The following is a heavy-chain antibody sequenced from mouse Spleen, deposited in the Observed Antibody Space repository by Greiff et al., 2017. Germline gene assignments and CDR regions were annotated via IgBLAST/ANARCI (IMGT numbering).Heavy chain of an antibody. D-gene: IGHD1-2*01. V-gene: IGHV5-9*01. J-gene: IGHJ3*01. Sequence: EVMLVESGGGLVKLGGSLKLSCAASGFTFSSYAMSWVRQTPENRLEWVATISSGGGNTYYPDSVKGRFTISRDNAKNTLYLQMSSLKSEDTAMYYCAREGDYGYGFAYWGQGTLVTVSA. CDR1: GFTFSSYA. CDR2: ISSGGGNT. CDR3: AREGDYGYGFAY.